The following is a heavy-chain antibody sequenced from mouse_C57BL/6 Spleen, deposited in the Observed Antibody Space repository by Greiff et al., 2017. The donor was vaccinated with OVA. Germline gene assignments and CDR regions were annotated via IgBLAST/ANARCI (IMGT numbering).Heavy chain of an antibody. D-gene: IGHD1-1*01. CDR2: INPSNGGT. CDR3: ARYYGSSQYYYAMDY. V-gene: IGHV1-53*01. J-gene: IGHJ4*01. CDR1: GYTFTSYW. Sequence: QVQLQQPGTELVKPGASVKLSCKASGYTFTSYWMHWVKQRPGQGLEWIGNINPSNGGTNYNEKFKSKATLTVDKSSSRAYMQLSRLTSEDSEVYYCARYYGSSQYYYAMDYWGQGTSVTVSS.